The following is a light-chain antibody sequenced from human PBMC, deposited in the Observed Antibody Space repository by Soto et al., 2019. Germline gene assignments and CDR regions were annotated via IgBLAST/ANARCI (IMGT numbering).Light chain of an antibody. CDR3: SSYTSSTTNV. CDR2: DVS. Sequence: QSALTQPASVSGSPGQSITISCTGTSIDVGGYNYVSWYQQHPGKAPKLLINDVSNRPSGISDRFSGSKSGNTASLTISGLQAEDEADYYCSSYTSSTTNVFGTGTKLTVL. V-gene: IGLV2-14*03. J-gene: IGLJ1*01. CDR1: SIDVGGYNY.